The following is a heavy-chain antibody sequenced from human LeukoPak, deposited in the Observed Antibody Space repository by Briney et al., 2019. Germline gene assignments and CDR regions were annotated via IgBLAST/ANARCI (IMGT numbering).Heavy chain of an antibody. CDR1: GFTFSSYA. Sequence: GGSLRLSCAASGFTFSSYAMSWVRQAPGKGLEWVSAISGSDYTYYADSVKGRFTISRDNSKNTLYLQMNSLRAEDTAVYYCALPVGCIYGYFDYWGQGTLVTLSS. CDR2: ISGSDYT. CDR3: ALPVGCIYGYFDY. V-gene: IGHV3-23*01. D-gene: IGHD5-18*01. J-gene: IGHJ4*02.